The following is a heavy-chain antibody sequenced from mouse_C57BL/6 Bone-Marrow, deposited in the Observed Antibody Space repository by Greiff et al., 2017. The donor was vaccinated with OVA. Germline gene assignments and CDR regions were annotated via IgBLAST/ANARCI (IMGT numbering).Heavy chain of an antibody. CDR3: ARLRSGDY. J-gene: IGHJ2*01. Sequence: SGPVLVKPGASVKMSCKASGYTFTDYYMNWVKQSHGKSLEWIGVINPYNGGTSYNQKFKGKATLTVDKSSSTAYMELNSLTSEDSAVYFCARLRSGDYWGQGTTLTVSS. V-gene: IGHV1-19*01. CDR2: INPYNGGT. D-gene: IGHD1-1*01. CDR1: GYTFTDYY.